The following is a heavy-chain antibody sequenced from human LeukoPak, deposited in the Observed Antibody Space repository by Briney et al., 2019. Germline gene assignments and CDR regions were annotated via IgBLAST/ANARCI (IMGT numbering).Heavy chain of an antibody. V-gene: IGHV3-73*01. CDR1: GFTFSGSA. Sequence: PGGSLRLSCAASGFTFSGSAMHWVRQASGKGLEWVGRIRSKANSYATAYAASVKGRFTISRDDSKNTAYLQMNSLKTEDTAVYYCTRHLAAPDSDYWGQGTLVTVSP. CDR3: TRHLAAPDSDY. D-gene: IGHD6-6*01. CDR2: IRSKANSYAT. J-gene: IGHJ4*02.